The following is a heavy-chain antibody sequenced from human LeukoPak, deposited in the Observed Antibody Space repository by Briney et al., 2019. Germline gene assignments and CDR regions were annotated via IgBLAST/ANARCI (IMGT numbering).Heavy chain of an antibody. CDR1: GFTFSNAW. D-gene: IGHD3-10*01. CDR2: INSKIDGGTT. Sequence: PGESLRLSCAASGFTFSNAWLSWVRQAPGKGLEWVGRINSKIDGGTTDYAAPVKGRFTISRDDSKDTLDLQMNSLKTEDTAVYYCTTVTKLRRPAWGQGTLVTVSS. J-gene: IGHJ5*02. V-gene: IGHV3-15*01. CDR3: TTVTKLRRPA.